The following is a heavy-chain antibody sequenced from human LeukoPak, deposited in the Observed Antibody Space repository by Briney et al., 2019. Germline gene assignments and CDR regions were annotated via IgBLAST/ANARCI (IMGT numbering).Heavy chain of an antibody. V-gene: IGHV4-38-2*02. Sequence: PSETLSLTCTVSGYSISSGYYWGWIRQPPGKGLEWIGYIYHSGSTYYNPSLKSRVTISVDTSKNQFSLKLSSVTAADTAIYYCARDPGYSYGQEGAFDYWGQGTLVTVSS. D-gene: IGHD5-18*01. CDR1: GYSISSGYY. CDR2: IYHSGST. CDR3: ARDPGYSYGQEGAFDY. J-gene: IGHJ4*02.